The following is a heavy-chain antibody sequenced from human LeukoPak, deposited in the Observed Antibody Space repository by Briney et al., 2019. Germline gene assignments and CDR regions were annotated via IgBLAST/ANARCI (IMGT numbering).Heavy chain of an antibody. CDR2: ISYDGSNK. D-gene: IGHD3-9*01. Sequence: GGSLRLSCAASGFTFSSYGMHWVRQAPGKGLEWVAVISYDGSNKYYADSVKGRFTISRDNSKNTLYLQMNSLRAEDTAVYYFAQKTSYDILTGYYTPTVEYYFDYWGQGTLVTVSS. CDR3: AQKTSYDILTGYYTPTVEYYFDY. J-gene: IGHJ4*02. V-gene: IGHV3-30*03. CDR1: GFTFSSYG.